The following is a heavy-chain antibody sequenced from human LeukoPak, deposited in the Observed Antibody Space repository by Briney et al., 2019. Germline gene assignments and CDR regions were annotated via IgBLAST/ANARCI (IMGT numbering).Heavy chain of an antibody. Sequence: GGSLRLSCAASGFTFNIYAMHWVRQAPGKGLEWVAFIRNDGSNDYYPDSVKGRFTISRDNSRNTLYLQMNSLRAEDTAFYYCAKGGSSSHNWFDPWGQGTRVTVSS. J-gene: IGHJ5*02. CDR1: GFTFNIYA. CDR2: IRNDGSND. V-gene: IGHV3-30*02. D-gene: IGHD6-13*01. CDR3: AKGGSSSHNWFDP.